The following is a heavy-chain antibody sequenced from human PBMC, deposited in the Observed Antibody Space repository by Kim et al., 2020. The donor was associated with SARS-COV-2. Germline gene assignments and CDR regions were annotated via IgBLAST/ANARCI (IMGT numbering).Heavy chain of an antibody. CDR3: ARNRDGYHTQYY. V-gene: IGHV3-23*01. CDR1: GFTFSNYA. CDR2: VSGGGEST. Sequence: GGSLRLSCAASGFTFSNYAMSWVRQAPGKGLEWISCVSGGGESTYYADSVKGRFTISRDNSKNTLYLQMNSLRADDTAVYYCARNRDGYHTQYYWGQGTLLTVSS. J-gene: IGHJ4*02. D-gene: IGHD5-12*01.